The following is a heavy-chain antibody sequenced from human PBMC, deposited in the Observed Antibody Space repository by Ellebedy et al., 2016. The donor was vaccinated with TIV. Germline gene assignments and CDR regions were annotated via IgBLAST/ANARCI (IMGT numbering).Heavy chain of an antibody. D-gene: IGHD2-2*01. CDR3: ARAYQGVIQECAFDI. J-gene: IGHJ3*02. CDR2: INPSGGST. CDR1: GYTFTSYY. Sequence: ASVKVSCXASGYTFTSYYMHWVRQAPGQGLEWMGIINPSGGSTSYAQKFQGRVTMTRDTSTSTVYMELSSLRSEDTAVYYCARAYQGVIQECAFDIWGQGTMVTVSS. V-gene: IGHV1-46*01.